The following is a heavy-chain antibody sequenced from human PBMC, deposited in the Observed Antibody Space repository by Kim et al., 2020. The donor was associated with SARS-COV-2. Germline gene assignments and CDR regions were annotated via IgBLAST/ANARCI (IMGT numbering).Heavy chain of an antibody. D-gene: IGHD4-4*01. Sequence: GGSLRLSCAASGFTFNNYAMGWVRQAPGKGLEWVSAISGSSRVTYYADSVKGRFTISRDNSRNTKNNLSLQMNSLRVEDTGVYYCAKGGTVTTDLPPQPSVYSDMAVWGQGTTVTVSS. CDR1: GFTFNNYA. CDR2: ISGSSRVT. J-gene: IGHJ6*01. CDR3: AKGGTVTTDLPPQPSVYSDMAV. V-gene: IGHV3-23*01.